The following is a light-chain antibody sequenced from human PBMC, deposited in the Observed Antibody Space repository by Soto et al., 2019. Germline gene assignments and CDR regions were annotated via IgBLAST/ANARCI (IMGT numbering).Light chain of an antibody. CDR2: DVS. CDR1: SRDVGGYNA. V-gene: IGLV2-14*01. CDR3: CSYTTGGSDV. Sequence: QSALTQPASVSGSPGLWIAISCTGTSRDVGGYNAVSWYQQQPGKVPKLMIYDVSNRPSGVSNRVSGSKSGNTASLTISGLQAEDVCDYYCCSYTTGGSDVFGTGAKLTVL. J-gene: IGLJ1*01.